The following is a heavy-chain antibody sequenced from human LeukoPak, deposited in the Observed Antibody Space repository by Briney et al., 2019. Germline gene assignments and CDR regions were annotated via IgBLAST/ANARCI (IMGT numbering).Heavy chain of an antibody. CDR1: GGTFSSYS. D-gene: IGHD6-13*01. V-gene: IGHV1-69*06. CDR3: ARDVRGAAQFSDAFHI. J-gene: IGHJ3*02. CDR2: IIPIFGTA. Sequence: ASVTVSCKASGGTFSSYSISWVRQAPGQGLEWMGGIIPIFGTANYAQKFQGRVTITADKSTSTAYMDLSSLRSEDTAVYYCARDVRGAAQFSDAFHIWGQGTMVTVSS.